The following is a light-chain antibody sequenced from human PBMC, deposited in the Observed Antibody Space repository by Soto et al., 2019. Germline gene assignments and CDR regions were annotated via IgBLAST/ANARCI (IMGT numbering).Light chain of an antibody. CDR1: QSVTNSF. V-gene: IGKV3-20*01. CDR3: QQYFSSPWA. CDR2: AAS. J-gene: IGKJ1*01. Sequence: EIVMAQSPATLSLSPGERATLSCRASQSVTNSFLSWYQQQPGQAPRLLIYAASRRATGIPDRFSGSGSGTDFTLTISRLEPEDFAVYYCQQYFSSPWAFGQGTKVEI.